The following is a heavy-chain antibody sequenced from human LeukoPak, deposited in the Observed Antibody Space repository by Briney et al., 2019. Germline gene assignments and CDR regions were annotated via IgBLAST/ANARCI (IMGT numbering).Heavy chain of an antibody. D-gene: IGHD2-2*01. V-gene: IGHV4-39*01. J-gene: IGHJ5*02. CDR1: GGSGSSSRYY. CDR2: IYYSGST. Sequence: SETLSLTCTVSGGSGSSSRYYWGWIRQPPGKGLEWIGSIYYSGSTYYNPSLKSRVTISVDTSKNQFSLKLSSVTAADTAVYYCARHPYQLLWLSWFDPWGQGTLVTVSS. CDR3: ARHPYQLLWLSWFDP.